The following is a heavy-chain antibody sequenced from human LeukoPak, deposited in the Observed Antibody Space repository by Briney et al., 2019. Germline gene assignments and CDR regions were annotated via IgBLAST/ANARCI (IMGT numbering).Heavy chain of an antibody. CDR3: AGGGRSSSSY. D-gene: IGHD6-6*01. Sequence: GGSLRLSCAASGFTFSSYEMNWVRQAPGKGAEWVSYISSGSSNIYYADSVRGRFTTSRDNAKNSLYLQMNSLRAEDTAVYYCAGGGRSSSSYWGQGTLVTVSS. J-gene: IGHJ4*02. V-gene: IGHV3-48*03. CDR1: GFTFSSYE. CDR2: ISSGSSNI.